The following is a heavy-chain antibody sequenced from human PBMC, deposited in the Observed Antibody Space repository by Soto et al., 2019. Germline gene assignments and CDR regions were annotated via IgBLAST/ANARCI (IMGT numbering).Heavy chain of an antibody. J-gene: IGHJ4*02. V-gene: IGHV4-30-2*01. D-gene: IGHD3-9*01. CDR1: GGSISSGRYS. CDR3: ASSSILTGYYMNYFDY. CDR2: IYHSGST. Sequence: PSQTLSLTCPVAGGSISSGRYSWSWIRQPPGKGLEWIGYIYHSGSTYYNPSLKSRVTISVGRSKNQFSLKLSSVTAADTAVYYCASSSILTGYYMNYFDYWGQGTLVTVSS.